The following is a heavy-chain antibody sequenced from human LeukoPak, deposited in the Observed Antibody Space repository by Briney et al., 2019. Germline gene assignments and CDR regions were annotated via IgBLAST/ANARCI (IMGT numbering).Heavy chain of an antibody. CDR1: GGSISSGDYY. Sequence: SSETLSLTCTVSGGSISSGDYYWSWIRQPPGKGLEWMVYIYYSGSTYYNPSLKSRVTISVDTSKNQFSLKLSSVTAADTAVYYCARVASDSYDSSGYQPYFDYWGQGTLVTVSS. D-gene: IGHD3-22*01. CDR3: ARVASDSYDSSGYQPYFDY. J-gene: IGHJ4*02. V-gene: IGHV4-30-4*01. CDR2: IYYSGST.